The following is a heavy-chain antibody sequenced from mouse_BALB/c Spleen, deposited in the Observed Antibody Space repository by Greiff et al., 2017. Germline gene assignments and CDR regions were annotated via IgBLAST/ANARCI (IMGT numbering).Heavy chain of an antibody. CDR3: NANDPYYFDY. Sequence: EVKLMESGAELVRSGASVKLSCTASGFNIKDYYMHWVKQRPEQGLEWIGWIDPENGDTEYAPKFQGKATMTADTSSNTAYLQLSSLTSEDTAVYYCNANDPYYFDYWGQGTTLTVSS. V-gene: IGHV14-4*02. CDR1: GFNIKDYY. CDR2: IDPENGDT. J-gene: IGHJ2*01.